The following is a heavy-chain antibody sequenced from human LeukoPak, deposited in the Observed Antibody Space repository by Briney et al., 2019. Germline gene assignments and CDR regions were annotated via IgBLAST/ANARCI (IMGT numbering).Heavy chain of an antibody. CDR3: ARSGTYQHSSSYDY. CDR2: INHSGSS. J-gene: IGHJ4*02. Sequence: GSLRLSCAASGFTFSGFAMSWIRQAPGKGLEWIGEINHSGSSNYNPSLKSRVTISVDTSKNQFSLKLSSVTAADTAVYYCARSGTYQHSSSYDYWGQGTLVTVSS. D-gene: IGHD6-13*01. V-gene: IGHV4-34*01. CDR1: GFTFSGFA.